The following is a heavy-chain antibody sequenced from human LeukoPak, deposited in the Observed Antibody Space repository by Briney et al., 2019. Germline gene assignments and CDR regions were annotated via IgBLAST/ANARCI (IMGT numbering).Heavy chain of an antibody. V-gene: IGHV4-39*01. CDR3: ASITMIVVENYFDY. D-gene: IGHD3-22*01. Sequence: PSETLSLTCTVSGGSISDYYWGWIRQPPGKGLEWIGSIYYSGSTYYNPSLKSRVTISVDTSKNQFSLKLSSVTAADTAVYYCASITMIVVENYFDYWGQGTLVTVSS. CDR2: IYYSGST. J-gene: IGHJ4*02. CDR1: GGSISDYY.